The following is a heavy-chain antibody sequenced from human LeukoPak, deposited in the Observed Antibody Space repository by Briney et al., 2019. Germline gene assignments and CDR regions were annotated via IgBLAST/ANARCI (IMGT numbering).Heavy chain of an antibody. J-gene: IGHJ5*02. CDR3: ARVRDYGHKFDP. CDR2: IYYSGST. CDR1: GGSISSGGYY. D-gene: IGHD4-17*01. Sequence: SETLSLTCTVSGGSISSGGYYWSWIRQHPGKGLEWIGYIYYSGSTYYNPSLRSRVTISVDTSKSQFSLKLSSVTAADTAVYYRARVRDYGHKFDPWGQGTLVTVSS. V-gene: IGHV4-31*03.